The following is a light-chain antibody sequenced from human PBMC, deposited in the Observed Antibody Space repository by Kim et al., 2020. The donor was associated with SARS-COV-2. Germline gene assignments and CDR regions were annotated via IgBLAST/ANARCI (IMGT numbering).Light chain of an antibody. CDR2: AAS. J-gene: IGKJ1*01. V-gene: IGKV3-15*01. CDR1: QSVSSN. CDR3: QHYNNWPPWT. Sequence: EIVMTQSPGTLSVSPGERATLSCRASQSVSSNLAWYQQKPGQAPRLLIYAASTRATGVPARFSGSGSGTEFTLTISSLQSEDFAVYYCQHYNNWPPWTFGQGTKVDIK.